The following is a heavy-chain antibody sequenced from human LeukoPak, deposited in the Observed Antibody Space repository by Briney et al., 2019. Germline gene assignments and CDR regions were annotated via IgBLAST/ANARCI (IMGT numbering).Heavy chain of an antibody. CDR3: ARLGVAGIGY. CDR2: IYYSGST. V-gene: IGHV4-39*01. CDR1: GGSISSSSYY. Sequence: PSETLSLTCTVSGGSISSSSYYWGWIRQPPGKGLEWIGSIYYSGSTYYNPSLKSRVTISVDTSKNQFSLKLSSVTAADTAVYYCARLGVAGIGYWGQGTLVTVSS. D-gene: IGHD2-15*01. J-gene: IGHJ4*02.